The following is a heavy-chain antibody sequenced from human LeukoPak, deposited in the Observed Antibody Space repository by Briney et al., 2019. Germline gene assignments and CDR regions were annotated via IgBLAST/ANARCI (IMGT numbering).Heavy chain of an antibody. CDR1: GFTFSSYG. J-gene: IGHJ4*02. Sequence: GGTLRLSCAASGFTFSSYGMNWVRQAPGKGLEWVSGISGSGGSTYYADSVKGRFTISRDNAKNSLYLQMNSLRDEDTAVYYCARAGYSSSWYVYWGQGTLVTVSS. D-gene: IGHD6-13*01. V-gene: IGHV3-23*01. CDR2: ISGSGGST. CDR3: ARAGYSSSWYVY.